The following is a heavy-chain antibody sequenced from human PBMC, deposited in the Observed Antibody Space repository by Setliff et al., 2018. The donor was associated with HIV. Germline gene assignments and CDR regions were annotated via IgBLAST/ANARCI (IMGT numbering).Heavy chain of an antibody. J-gene: IGHJ6*03. V-gene: IGHV1-8*01. D-gene: IGHD6-13*01. CDR3: ARAAADHYYYYYYMDV. CDR2: MNPNSGNT. CDR1: GYSFTFYD. Sequence: ASVKVSCKTSGYSFTFYDINWVRQATGQGLEWMGWMNPNSGNTGYAQKFQGRVTMTRNTSISTAYLELISLRSENTAVYYFARAAADHYYYYYYMDVWGKGTTVTVSS.